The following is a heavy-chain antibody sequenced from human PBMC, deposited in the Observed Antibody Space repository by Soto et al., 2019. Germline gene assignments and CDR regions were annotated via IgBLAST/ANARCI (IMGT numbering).Heavy chain of an antibody. Sequence: SETLSLTCTVSGGSISSGNYYWSWIRQPPGKGLEWIGFMSYSGTTSYNASLKSRVTISVDTSKSQFSLNLSFVTAVDTALYYCATMGTPATGLYYFDNWGQGTLVT. J-gene: IGHJ4*02. CDR1: GGSISSGNYY. V-gene: IGHV4-30-4*01. CDR3: ATMGTPATGLYYFDN. D-gene: IGHD1-7*01. CDR2: MSYSGTT.